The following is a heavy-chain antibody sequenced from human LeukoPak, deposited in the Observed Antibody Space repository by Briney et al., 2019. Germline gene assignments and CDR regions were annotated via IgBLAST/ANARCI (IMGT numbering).Heavy chain of an antibody. CDR3: ARVFIATFDYDILTGYYPRDAFDI. J-gene: IGHJ3*02. Sequence: EASVKVSCKASGYTFTGYYMHWVRQAPGQGLEWMGWINPNSGGTNYAQKFQGRVTMTRDTSISTAYMELSRLRSDDTAVHYCARVFIATFDYDILTGYYPRDAFDIWGQGTMVTVSS. CDR2: INPNSGGT. CDR1: GYTFTGYY. V-gene: IGHV1-2*02. D-gene: IGHD3-9*01.